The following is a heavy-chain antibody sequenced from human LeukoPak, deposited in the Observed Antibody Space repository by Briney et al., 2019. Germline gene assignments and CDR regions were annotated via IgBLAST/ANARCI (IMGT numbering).Heavy chain of an antibody. V-gene: IGHV3-7*01. D-gene: IGHD5-12*01. CDR2: LHPDGSER. J-gene: IGHJ4*02. Sequence: GGSLRLSCVASGFTFTQYWMTWVRQAPGKGLEWVARLHPDGSERNYVGSVEGRFTVFGDNAKSSLFLQTHSLRVEDTAVYYCARGGYSFDYLGQGTLVTVPS. CDR1: GFTFTQYW. CDR3: ARGGYSFDY.